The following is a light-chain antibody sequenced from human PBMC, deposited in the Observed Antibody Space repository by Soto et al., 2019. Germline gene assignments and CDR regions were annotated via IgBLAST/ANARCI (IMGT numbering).Light chain of an antibody. Sequence: EIVLTQSPGTLSLSPGERATLSCRASQSVSSSYLAWYQQKPGQAPRLLIYGASSRETGIPDRFSGSGSGTEFTLTISRLEPEDFAVDYCQQYGSSPWTFGQGTKVDNK. CDR1: QSVSSSY. CDR2: GAS. J-gene: IGKJ1*01. V-gene: IGKV3-20*01. CDR3: QQYGSSPWT.